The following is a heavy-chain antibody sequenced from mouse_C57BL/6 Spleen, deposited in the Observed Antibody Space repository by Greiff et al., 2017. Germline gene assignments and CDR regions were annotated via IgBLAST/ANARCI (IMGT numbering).Heavy chain of an antibody. Sequence: QVQLQQPGAELVMPGASVKLSCKASGYTFTSYWMHWVKQRPGQGLEWIGEIDPSDSYTNYNQKFKGKSTLTVDKSSSTAYMQLSSLTSEDSAVYYCARGGFSTTVKDYWGQGTTLTVSS. CDR3: ARGGFSTTVKDY. CDR1: GYTFTSYW. D-gene: IGHD1-1*01. V-gene: IGHV1-69*01. J-gene: IGHJ2*01. CDR2: IDPSDSYT.